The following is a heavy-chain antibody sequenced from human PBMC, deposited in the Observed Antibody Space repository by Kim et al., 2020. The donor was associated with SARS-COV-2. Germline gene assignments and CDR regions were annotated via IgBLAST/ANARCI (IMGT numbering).Heavy chain of an antibody. D-gene: IGHD3-9*01. CDR2: VTGEGDDT. J-gene: IGHJ6*02. CDR1: GFNSDGFTFDYYA. V-gene: IGHV3-43*02. CDR3: AKDRAPGWSERFWLCYGMQV. Sequence: GGSLRLSCTASGFNSDGFTFDYYAMFWVRQVPGKGLEWVSVVTGEGDDTHYSDSVMCRLTISRDNRKNSLYLQMNSLRTEDTALYYCAKDRAPGWSERFWLCYGMQVWGQGPTVSVPS.